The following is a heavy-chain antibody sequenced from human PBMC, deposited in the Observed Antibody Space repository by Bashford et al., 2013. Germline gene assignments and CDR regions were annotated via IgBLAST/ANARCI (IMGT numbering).Heavy chain of an antibody. V-gene: IGHV1-2*02. J-gene: IGHJ3*02. CDR1: GYTFTANY. D-gene: IGHD5-12*01. Sequence: ASVKVSCKASGYTFTANYMHWVRQAPGQGLEWMGWINPNSGATNYARKFQGRVTMTRDTSISTAYMELSSLRSEDTAVYYCAREHSDYPFHAFDIWGQGTMVTVSS. CDR3: AREHSDYPFHAFDI. CDR2: INPNSGAT.